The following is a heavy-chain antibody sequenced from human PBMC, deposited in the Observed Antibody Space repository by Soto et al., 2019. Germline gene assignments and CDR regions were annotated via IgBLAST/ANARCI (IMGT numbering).Heavy chain of an antibody. D-gene: IGHD6-13*01. CDR3: SSGTRYYYGMDV. Sequence: PSETLSLTCAVYGGSFSGYYWSWIRQPPGKGLEWIGEINHSGSTNYNPSLRSRVTISVDTSKNQFSLKLSSVTAADTAVYYCSSGTRYYYGMDVWGQGTTVIVSS. V-gene: IGHV4-34*01. CDR1: GGSFSGYY. J-gene: IGHJ6*02. CDR2: INHSGST.